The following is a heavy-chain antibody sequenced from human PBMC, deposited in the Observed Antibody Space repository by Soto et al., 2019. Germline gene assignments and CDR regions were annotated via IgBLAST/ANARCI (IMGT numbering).Heavy chain of an antibody. CDR1: VYSRNSHYL. J-gene: IGHJ4*01. CDR3: ARLPLVRYFDY. D-gene: IGHD3-10*01. V-gene: IGHV4-38-2*01. CDR2: VYQSEST. Sequence: SATLAPTCAFSVYSRNSHYLLGWVRQPPGKGLEWIGSVYQSESTYYNPSLRTRVTISIDTSKNQFSLEVRSVTATDTAVYYCARLPLVRYFDYWGHGTLVTVSS.